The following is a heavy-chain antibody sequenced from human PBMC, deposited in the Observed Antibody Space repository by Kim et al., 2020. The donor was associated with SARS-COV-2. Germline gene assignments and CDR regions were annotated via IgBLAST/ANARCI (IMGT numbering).Heavy chain of an antibody. V-gene: IGHV3-23*01. CDR3: AKDVPDIVVVPAADYYYYGMDV. CDR2: ISGSGGST. J-gene: IGHJ6*02. CDR1: GFTFSSYA. Sequence: GGSLRLSCAASGFTFSSYAMSWVRQAPGKGLEWVSAISGSGGSTYYADSVKGRFTISRANSKNTLYLQMNSLRAEDTAVYYCAKDVPDIVVVPAADYYYYGMDVWGQGTTVTVSS. D-gene: IGHD2-2*01.